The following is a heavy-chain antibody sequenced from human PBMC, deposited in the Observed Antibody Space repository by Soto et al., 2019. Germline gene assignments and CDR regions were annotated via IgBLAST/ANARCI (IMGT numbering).Heavy chain of an antibody. Sequence: QVQLVQSGAEVKKPGSSVKVSCKASGGTFSTYSMFWVRQAPGQGLEWMGRIIPILGIANYAQKFQGRVTITADKSTGTAYMELSSLRSEDTALYYCTIGSWSGEVFDIWGQGTMVTVSS. V-gene: IGHV1-69*02. CDR1: GGTFSTYS. CDR3: TIGSWSGEVFDI. CDR2: IIPILGIA. D-gene: IGHD2-21*01. J-gene: IGHJ3*02.